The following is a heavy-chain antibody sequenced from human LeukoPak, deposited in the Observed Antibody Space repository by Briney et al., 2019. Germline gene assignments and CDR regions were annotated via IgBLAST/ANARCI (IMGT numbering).Heavy chain of an antibody. Sequence: ASVKVSCKASGHTFINYAIHWVRQGPGQRLEWVGWINVGNGDTKYSQRFQGRVTITRDTSASTAYMELSRPRSEDTAVYYCATSEEGRWGQGTLVTVSS. J-gene: IGHJ4*02. D-gene: IGHD2-15*01. CDR1: GHTFINYA. CDR2: INVGNGDT. V-gene: IGHV1-3*01. CDR3: ATSEEGR.